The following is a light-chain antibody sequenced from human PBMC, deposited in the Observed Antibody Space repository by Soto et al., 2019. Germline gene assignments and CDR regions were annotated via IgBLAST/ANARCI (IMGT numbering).Light chain of an antibody. CDR1: QSIGSY. V-gene: IGKV1-39*01. CDR2: AAS. J-gene: IGKJ5*01. Sequence: DIQMTQSPSSLSASVGDRVTITCRASQSIGSYLNWCQQKSGKAPKTLIYAASSLQSGVPSRFSGNGSGTDFTLTISSLQPEDFATYYCQQSYSTPITFGQGTRLEIK. CDR3: QQSYSTPIT.